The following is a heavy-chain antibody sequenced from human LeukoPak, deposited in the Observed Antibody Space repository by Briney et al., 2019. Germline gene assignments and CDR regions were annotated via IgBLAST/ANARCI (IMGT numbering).Heavy chain of an antibody. Sequence: GGSLRLSCAASGFTFSASSMHWVRQAPGKGLEWVALISDDGSNESFADSVKGRFTISRDNSRNTLYLQMNSLRADDTAVYYCARDHQVSYFDYWGQGTLVTVSS. V-gene: IGHV3-30*04. CDR2: ISDDGSNE. D-gene: IGHD6-6*01. J-gene: IGHJ4*02. CDR1: GFTFSASS. CDR3: ARDHQVSYFDY.